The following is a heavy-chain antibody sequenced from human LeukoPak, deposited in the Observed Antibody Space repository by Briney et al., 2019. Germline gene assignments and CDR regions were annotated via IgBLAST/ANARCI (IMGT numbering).Heavy chain of an antibody. CDR3: TRDRSRAEDD. Sequence: SGGSLRLSCAASGFTFSGHWMSWVRQAPGKGLEWVANINQGGSDKYYVDSVKGRFTISRDNANNLLYLQMNSLRGEDTAVCYCTRDRSRAEDDWGQGTLVTVSS. D-gene: IGHD1-14*01. CDR2: INQGGSDK. CDR1: GFTFSGHW. J-gene: IGHJ4*02. V-gene: IGHV3-7*01.